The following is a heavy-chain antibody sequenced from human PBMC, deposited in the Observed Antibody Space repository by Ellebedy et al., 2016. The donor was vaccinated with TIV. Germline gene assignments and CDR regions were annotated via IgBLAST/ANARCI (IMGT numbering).Heavy chain of an antibody. CDR2: INDDGNFA. D-gene: IGHD3-10*01. CDR3: ARDSILTMVRGVFADY. CDR1: GFPFSNHW. V-gene: IGHV3-74*01. Sequence: GESLKISCAASGFPFSNHWMYWVRQGPGKGLVWVSRINDDGNFATYADSVKGRFTISRDNAKNTLYLQMNSLRAEDTAVYYCARDSILTMVRGVFADYWGQGTLVTVSS. J-gene: IGHJ4*02.